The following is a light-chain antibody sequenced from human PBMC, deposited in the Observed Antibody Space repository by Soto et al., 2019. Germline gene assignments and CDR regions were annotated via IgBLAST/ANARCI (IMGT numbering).Light chain of an antibody. CDR3: GSWDSSLSAYV. V-gene: IGLV2-23*01. CDR2: EGV. J-gene: IGLJ1*01. CDR1: ASNIGGYNL. Sequence: QSALTQPASVSGSPGQSITITCTGSASNIGGYNLVSWYQHHAGKAPKVIIYEGVKRPSGVSNRFSGFKSGTTASLTISGLQAEDEADYYCGSWDSSLSAYVFGTGTKLTVL.